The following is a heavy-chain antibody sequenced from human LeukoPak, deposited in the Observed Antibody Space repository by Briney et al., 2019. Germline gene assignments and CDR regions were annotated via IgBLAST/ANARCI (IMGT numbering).Heavy chain of an antibody. V-gene: IGHV3-30*04. Sequence: HPGRSLRLSCAASGFTFSSYAMHWVRQAPGKGLEWVAVISYDGSNKYYADSVKGRFTISRDNSKNTLYLQMNSLRAEDTAVYYCARDGAAGDYPTYYFDYWGQGTLVTVSS. J-gene: IGHJ4*02. D-gene: IGHD4-17*01. CDR2: ISYDGSNK. CDR1: GFTFSSYA. CDR3: ARDGAAGDYPTYYFDY.